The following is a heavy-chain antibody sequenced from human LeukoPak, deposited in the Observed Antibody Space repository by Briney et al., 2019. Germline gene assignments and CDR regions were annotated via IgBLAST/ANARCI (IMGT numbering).Heavy chain of an antibody. Sequence: PGGSLRLSCAASGFTFSSYGMHWVRQAPGKGPEWVAFIRYDGSNKYYADSVKGRFTISRDNSKNTLYLQMNSLRAKDTAVYYCARDPYSGSYGDYYYYYMDVWGKGTTVTISS. CDR3: ARDPYSGSYGDYYYYYMDV. D-gene: IGHD1-26*01. J-gene: IGHJ6*03. CDR1: GFTFSSYG. V-gene: IGHV3-30*02. CDR2: IRYDGSNK.